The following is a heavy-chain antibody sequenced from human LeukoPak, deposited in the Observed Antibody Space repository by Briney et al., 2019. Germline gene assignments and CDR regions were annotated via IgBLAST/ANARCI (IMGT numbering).Heavy chain of an antibody. J-gene: IGHJ1*01. Sequence: GGSLRLSCAVSGFTFSNSAMTWVRQAPGKGLEWVSIIIDGGTSYYADSVKGRFTISTDNSKNTLYLQMNSLRADDTAVYYCATAFQFSFQHWGQGTLVAVSS. CDR3: ATAFQFSFQH. CDR2: IIDGGTS. CDR1: GFTFSNSA. V-gene: IGHV3-23*01. D-gene: IGHD5-24*01.